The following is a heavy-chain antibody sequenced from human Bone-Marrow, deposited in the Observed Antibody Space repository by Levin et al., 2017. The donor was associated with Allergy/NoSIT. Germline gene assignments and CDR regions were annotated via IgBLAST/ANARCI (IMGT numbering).Heavy chain of an antibody. CDR3: ARVGYYDFWSGSGWFDP. CDR1: GFTFSDYY. D-gene: IGHD3-3*01. CDR2: ISSSGSTI. Sequence: GESLKISCAASGFTFSDYYMSWIRQAPGKGLEWVSYISSSGSTIYYADSVKGRFTISRDNAKNSLYLQMNSLRAEDTAVYYCARVGYYDFWSGSGWFDPWGQGTLVTVSS. V-gene: IGHV3-11*01. J-gene: IGHJ5*02.